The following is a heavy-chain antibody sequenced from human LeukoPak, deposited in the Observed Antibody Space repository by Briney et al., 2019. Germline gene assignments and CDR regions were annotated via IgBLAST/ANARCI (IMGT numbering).Heavy chain of an antibody. CDR2: IYYSGST. V-gene: IGHV4-38-2*02. J-gene: IGHJ4*02. CDR3: FTMVRGAPGY. Sequence: SETLSLTCTVSGYSISSGYYWGWIRQPPGKGREWIGSIYYSGSTYYNPSLKRRVTISVDTSKNQFSLKLSSVTAADTAVYYCFTMVRGAPGYWGQRTLVTVSS. D-gene: IGHD3-10*01. CDR1: GYSISSGYY.